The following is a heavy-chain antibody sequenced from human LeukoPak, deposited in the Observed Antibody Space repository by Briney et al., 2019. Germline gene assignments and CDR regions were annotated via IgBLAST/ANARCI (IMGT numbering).Heavy chain of an antibody. CDR2: IRYDGNNK. J-gene: IGHJ4*02. D-gene: IGHD3-3*01. Sequence: GGSLRLSCAASGFLFNTYGMHWVRQAPGKGLEWVAFIRYDGNNKYYADSVKGRFTISRDNSKNTLYLQMNSLRAEDTAVYYCAKLVGMDYDFWSGTVDYWGQGTLVTISS. V-gene: IGHV3-30*02. CDR3: AKLVGMDYDFWSGTVDY. CDR1: GFLFNTYG.